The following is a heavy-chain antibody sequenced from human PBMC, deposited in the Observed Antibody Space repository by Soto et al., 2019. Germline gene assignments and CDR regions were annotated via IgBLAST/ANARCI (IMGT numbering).Heavy chain of an antibody. V-gene: IGHV4-31*03. Sequence: PSETLSLTCTVSGGSISSGGYYWSWIRQHPGKGLEWIGYIYYSGSTYYNPSLKSRVTISVDTSKNQFSLKLSSVTAADTAVYYCARDLSYGLGNAFDIWGQGTMVTVSS. D-gene: IGHD3-10*01. J-gene: IGHJ3*02. CDR2: IYYSGST. CDR1: GGSISSGGYY. CDR3: ARDLSYGLGNAFDI.